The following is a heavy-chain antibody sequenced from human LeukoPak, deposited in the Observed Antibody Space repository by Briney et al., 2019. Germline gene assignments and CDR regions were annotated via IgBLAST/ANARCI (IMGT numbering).Heavy chain of an antibody. D-gene: IGHD2-15*01. CDR1: GFTFSSYA. V-gene: IGHV3-23*01. CDR3: AKCVVVTQGGFDF. J-gene: IGHJ4*02. CDR2: ISDSGGST. Sequence: GGSLRLSCTASGFTFSSYAMSWVRQAPGKGLEWVSVISDSGGSTYYADSVKGRFTISRDNSKNRLYLQMNTLRAEETAVYYCAKCVVVTQGGFDFWGQGTLVTVSS.